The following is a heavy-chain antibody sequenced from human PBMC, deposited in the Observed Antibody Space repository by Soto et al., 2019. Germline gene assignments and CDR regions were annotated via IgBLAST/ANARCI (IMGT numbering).Heavy chain of an antibody. CDR1: GGSIKSENSY. CDR3: ARHGSFVGIPVAPHYFDF. CDR2: IYYSGPL. V-gene: IGHV4-39*01. Sequence: SETLSLTCTVAGGSIKSENSYWGWIRQPPGKGPEWIGSIYYSGPLYQNPSLKSRFSISVDTSKNQFSLRLRSVTAADTAVYYCARHGSFVGIPVAPHYFDFWGPGTQVTVSS. J-gene: IGHJ4*02. D-gene: IGHD3-10*01.